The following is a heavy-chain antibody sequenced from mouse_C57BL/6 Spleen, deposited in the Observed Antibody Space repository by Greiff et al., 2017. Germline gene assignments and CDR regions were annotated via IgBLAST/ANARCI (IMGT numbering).Heavy chain of an antibody. D-gene: IGHD1-1*01. Sequence: QVQLQQPGTELVKPGASVKLSCKASGYTFTSYWMHWVKQRPGQGLEWIGNINPSNGGTNYNEKFKSKATLTVDKSSSTAYMQLSSLTSEDSAVYYCARSGFHGSSYGYAMDYWGQGTSVTVSS. J-gene: IGHJ4*01. CDR3: ARSGFHGSSYGYAMDY. CDR2: INPSNGGT. CDR1: GYTFTSYW. V-gene: IGHV1-53*01.